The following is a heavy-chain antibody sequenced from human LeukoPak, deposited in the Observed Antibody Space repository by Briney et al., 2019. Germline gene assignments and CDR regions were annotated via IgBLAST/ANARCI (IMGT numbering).Heavy chain of an antibody. V-gene: IGHV1-2*06. Sequence: ASVKVSCKASGYTFTGYYMHWVRQAPGQGLEWMGRINPNSGGTNYAQKFQGRVTMTRDTSISTAYMELSRQRSDDTAVYYCARDTYYYDSSGYYYVYYFDYWGQGTLVTVSS. CDR3: ARDTYYYDSSGYYYVYYFDY. CDR2: INPNSGGT. CDR1: GYTFTGYY. D-gene: IGHD3-22*01. J-gene: IGHJ4*02.